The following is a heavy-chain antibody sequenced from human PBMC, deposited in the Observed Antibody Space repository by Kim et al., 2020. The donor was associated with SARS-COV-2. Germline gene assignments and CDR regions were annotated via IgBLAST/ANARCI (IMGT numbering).Heavy chain of an antibody. J-gene: IGHJ6*02. CDR2: ISGSGGNT. CDR1: GFTFSSYA. D-gene: IGHD3-10*01. CDR3: AKGIGELSLYGMDV. Sequence: GGSLRLSCAAAGFTFSSYAMSWVRQAPGKGLEWVSGISGSGGNTYYADSVKGRFTISRDNSKNTLYLQMNSLRAEDTAVYYCAKGIGELSLYGMDVWGQGTTVTVSS. V-gene: IGHV3-23*01.